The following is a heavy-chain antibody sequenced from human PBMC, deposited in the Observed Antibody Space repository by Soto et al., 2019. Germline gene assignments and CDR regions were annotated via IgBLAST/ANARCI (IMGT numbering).Heavy chain of an antibody. D-gene: IGHD4-17*01. CDR1: GGTFSCYA. CDR2: FNPIVGTA. J-gene: IGHJ4*02. Sequence: SVKVSCKTSGGTFSCYAINWVRQAPGQGLEWMGGFNPIVGTANYAQKFQGRVTITADESTSPAYMELSSLRSEDTAVYYCARGALTTVTNLGYWGPGTRVTGSS. V-gene: IGHV1-69*13. CDR3: ARGALTTVTNLGY.